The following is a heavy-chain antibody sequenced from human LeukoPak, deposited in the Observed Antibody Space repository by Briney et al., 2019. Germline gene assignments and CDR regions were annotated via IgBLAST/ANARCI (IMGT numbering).Heavy chain of an antibody. CDR1: GFTFSSYA. CDR3: ARDGASIGIAAAGPYYFNS. V-gene: IGHV3-30*07. J-gene: IGHJ4*02. D-gene: IGHD6-13*01. Sequence: GGSLRLSCAASGFTFSSYAMHWVRQAPGKGLEWVAVIWYDGSNKYYADSVKGRFTISRDNSKNTLYLQMNSLRAEDTAVYYCARDGASIGIAAAGPYYFNSWGQGTLVTVSS. CDR2: IWYDGSNK.